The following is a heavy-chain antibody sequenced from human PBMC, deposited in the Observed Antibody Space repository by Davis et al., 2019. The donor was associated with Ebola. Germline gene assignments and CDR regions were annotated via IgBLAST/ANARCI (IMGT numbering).Heavy chain of an antibody. Sequence: MPSETLSLTCAVSGGSISSSNWWSWVRQPPGKGLEWIGEIYHSGSTNYNPSLKSRVTISVDKSKNQFSLKLSSVTAADTAVYYCARGLRYYYDSSGYYSSYYFDYWGQGTLVTVSS. D-gene: IGHD3-22*01. CDR3: ARGLRYYYDSSGYYSSYYFDY. J-gene: IGHJ4*02. CDR2: IYHSGST. V-gene: IGHV4-4*02. CDR1: GGSISSSNW.